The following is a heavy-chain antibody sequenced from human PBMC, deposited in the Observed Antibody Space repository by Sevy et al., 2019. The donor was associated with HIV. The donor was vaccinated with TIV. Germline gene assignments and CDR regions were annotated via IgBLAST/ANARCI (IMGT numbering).Heavy chain of an antibody. V-gene: IGHV3-23*01. D-gene: IGHD2-21*02. J-gene: IGHJ5*02. Sequence: GGSLRLSCAASGFTFSSYAMSWVRQAPGKGLEWVSAISGSGGSTYYADSVKGRFTISRDNSKNTLYLQMHSLRAEDTAVYYCAKVEGYCGGDCDPPTRWFDPWGQGTLVTVSS. CDR1: GFTFSSYA. CDR2: ISGSGGST. CDR3: AKVEGYCGGDCDPPTRWFDP.